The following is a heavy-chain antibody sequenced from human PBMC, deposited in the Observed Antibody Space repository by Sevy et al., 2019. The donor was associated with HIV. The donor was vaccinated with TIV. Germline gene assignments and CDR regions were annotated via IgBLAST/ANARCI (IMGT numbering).Heavy chain of an antibody. CDR2: INHSGST. CDR1: GGSFSGYY. Sequence: SETLSLTCAVYGGSFSGYYWSWIRQPPGKGLEWIGEINHSGSTNYNPSLKSRVTISVDTSKNQFSLKLSSVTTADTAVYYCAKHCSSTSCSHAFDIWGQGTMVTVSS. CDR3: AKHCSSTSCSHAFDI. D-gene: IGHD2-2*01. V-gene: IGHV4-34*01. J-gene: IGHJ3*02.